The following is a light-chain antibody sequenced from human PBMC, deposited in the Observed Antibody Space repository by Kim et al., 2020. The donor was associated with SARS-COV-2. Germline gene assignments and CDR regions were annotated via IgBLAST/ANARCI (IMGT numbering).Light chain of an antibody. CDR2: AAS. V-gene: IGKV1-39*01. Sequence: SASVGDSVTITCRASQSINTYLHLYQQKSGKAPKLLIYAASNLQSGVPSRFSGSGSGTDFSLTISSLQPEDFATYYCQQTFTNPRTFGQGTELEI. CDR1: QSINTY. CDR3: QQTFTNPRT. J-gene: IGKJ2*01.